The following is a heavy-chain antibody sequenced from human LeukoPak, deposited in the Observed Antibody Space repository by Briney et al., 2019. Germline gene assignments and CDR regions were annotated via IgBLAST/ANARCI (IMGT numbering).Heavy chain of an antibody. Sequence: GGSQRLSCAASGFTFSSYAMSWVRQAPGKGLEWVSAISGSGVSTYYADSVKGRFTVSRDNSKNTLYLQMSSLRAEDTAVYYCAKDERNWNYNLASQTYDWGQGTLVTVSS. D-gene: IGHD1-7*01. V-gene: IGHV3-23*01. J-gene: IGHJ4*02. CDR1: GFTFSSYA. CDR3: AKDERNWNYNLASQTYD. CDR2: ISGSGVST.